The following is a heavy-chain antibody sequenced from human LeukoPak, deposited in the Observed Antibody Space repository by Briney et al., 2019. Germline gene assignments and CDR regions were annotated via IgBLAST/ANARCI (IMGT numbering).Heavy chain of an antibody. CDR1: GYTFTGYS. CDR2: INPNSGGT. Sequence: GASVKVSCKASGYTFTGYSIHWVRQAPGQGLEWMGRINPNSGGTNYAQKFQGRVTMTRDTSISTAYMELSRLRSDDTAVYYCARDRYYYDSSGSFDYWGQGTLVTVSS. V-gene: IGHV1-2*06. J-gene: IGHJ4*02. D-gene: IGHD3-22*01. CDR3: ARDRYYYDSSGSFDY.